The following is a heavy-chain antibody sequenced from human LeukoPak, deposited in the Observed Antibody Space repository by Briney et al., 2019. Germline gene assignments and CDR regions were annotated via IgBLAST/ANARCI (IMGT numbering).Heavy chain of an antibody. CDR2: ISTSSGTI. J-gene: IGHJ3*02. CDR1: GFTFSAYS. D-gene: IGHD6-19*01. Sequence: GGSLRLSCAASGFTFSAYSMNWVRQAPGKGLEWVSFISTSSGTIYYADSVKGRFTISRDNAKNSLYLQMNSLRDEDTAVYYCARPTGHSSGWDIWGQGTMVTVSS. V-gene: IGHV3-48*02. CDR3: ARPTGHSSGWDI.